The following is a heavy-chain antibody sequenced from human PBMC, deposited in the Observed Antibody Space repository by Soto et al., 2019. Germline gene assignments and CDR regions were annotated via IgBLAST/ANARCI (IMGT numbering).Heavy chain of an antibody. D-gene: IGHD6-13*01. CDR1: GFTFSSYW. CDR3: ARSIAAAGIRYYYYGMDV. J-gene: IGHJ6*02. Sequence: GGSLRLSCAASGFTFSSYWMHWVRQAPGKGLVWVSRINSDGSSTSYADSVKGRFTISRDNAKNTLYLQMNSLGAEDTAVYYCARSIAAAGIRYYYYGMDVWGQGTTVTV. V-gene: IGHV3-74*01. CDR2: INSDGSST.